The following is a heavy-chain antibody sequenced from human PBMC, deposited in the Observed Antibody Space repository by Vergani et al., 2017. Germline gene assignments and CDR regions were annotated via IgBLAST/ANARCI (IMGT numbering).Heavy chain of an antibody. CDR1: GGSISSGDYY. D-gene: IGHD2-21*02. J-gene: IGHJ4*02. V-gene: IGHV4-30-4*08. CDR2: IYYSGST. CDR3: ARSSTRIFDPIVVVTAPYYFDY. Sequence: QVQLQESGPGLVKPSQTLSLTCTVSGGSISSGDYYWSWIRQPPGKGLEWIGYIYYSGSTYYNPSLKSRVTISVDTSKNQFSLKLSSVTAADTAVYYCARSSTRIFDPIVVVTAPYYFDYWGQGTLVTVSS.